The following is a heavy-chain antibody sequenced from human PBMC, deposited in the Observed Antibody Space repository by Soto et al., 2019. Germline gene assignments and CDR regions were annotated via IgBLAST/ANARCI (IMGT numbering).Heavy chain of an antibody. D-gene: IGHD2-15*01. CDR1: GFTLSDYD. V-gene: IGHV3-13*01. CDR3: ARGAGCSGGSCYSYNWFDP. J-gene: IGHJ5*02. Sequence: DVQLEESGGGLIEPGGSLRLSCAASGFTLSDYDMHWVRQGTTKGLEWVSGIGATGDTFYPDSVKGRFSISRDHVTNSLYHHMNILRAEDTAVYYCARGAGCSGGSCYSYNWFDPWGHGTLVTVSS. CDR2: IGATGDT.